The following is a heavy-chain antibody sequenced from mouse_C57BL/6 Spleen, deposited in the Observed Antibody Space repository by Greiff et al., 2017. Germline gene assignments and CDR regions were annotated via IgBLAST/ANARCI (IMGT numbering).Heavy chain of an antibody. Sequence: VQLQQSGAELVKPGTSVKISCKASGYAFSSYWMNWVKQRPGKGLVWIGQIYPGDGDTNYNGKFKGKATLTADKSSSTAYMQLSSLTSEDSAVYFCARSVYDYDYAMDYWGQGTSVTVSS. D-gene: IGHD2-4*01. CDR2: IYPGDGDT. CDR1: GYAFSSYW. J-gene: IGHJ4*01. CDR3: ARSVYDYDYAMDY. V-gene: IGHV1-80*01.